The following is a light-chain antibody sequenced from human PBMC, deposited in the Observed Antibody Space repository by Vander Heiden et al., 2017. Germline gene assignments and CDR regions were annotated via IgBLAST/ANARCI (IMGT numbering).Light chain of an antibody. CDR3: MQCLQSHLT. J-gene: IGKJ4*01. Sequence: DIVMTQSPLSLPVTPGEPASISCRSSQSLLHSNGYNFLDWYLQKPGQSPQLLIYLGSNRASGVPDRFSGSGSGTDFTLKISRVEAEDAGVYYCMQCLQSHLTFGGGTKVEIK. CDR2: LGS. V-gene: IGKV2-28*01. CDR1: QSLLHSNGYNF.